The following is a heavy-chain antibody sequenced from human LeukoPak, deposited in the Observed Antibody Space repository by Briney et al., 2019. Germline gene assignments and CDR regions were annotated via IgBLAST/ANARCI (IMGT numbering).Heavy chain of an antibody. V-gene: IGHV5-51*01. Sequence: GESLQISCKGSGYIFTNYWIGWVRQLPGKGLEWVGIIYPGDSDTRYSPSFQGQVTISADKSISTAYLQWSSLKASDTAMYYCARRTYYDSTGSDYWGQGTLVTVSS. J-gene: IGHJ4*02. CDR3: ARRTYYDSTGSDY. CDR1: GYIFTNYW. D-gene: IGHD3-22*01. CDR2: IYPGDSDT.